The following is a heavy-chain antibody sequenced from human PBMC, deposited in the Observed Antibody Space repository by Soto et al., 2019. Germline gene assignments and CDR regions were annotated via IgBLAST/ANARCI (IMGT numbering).Heavy chain of an antibody. Sequence: TLSLTCSVSGGSVATVGTYWSWARLLPGKGLQWVGYIYYTGAAYYNPALQSRVTISLDTSENQVSLKLTSVSAADTAVYYRANGTFNIRSFDFWGDGRQVAVPS. V-gene: IGHV4-31*03. CDR1: GGSVATVGTY. CDR3: ANGTFNIRSFDF. CDR2: IYYTGAA. J-gene: IGHJ4*01.